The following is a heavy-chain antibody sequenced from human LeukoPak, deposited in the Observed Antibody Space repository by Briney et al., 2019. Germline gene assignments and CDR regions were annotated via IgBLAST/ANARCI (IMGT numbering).Heavy chain of an antibody. CDR2: IFNTGNT. J-gene: IGHJ4*02. CDR3: ASRPADTTWYGVFDY. CDR1: GGSINSHY. D-gene: IGHD3-10*01. Sequence: SETLSLTCSVSGGSINSHYRSWIRQPPGKRLEWIGYIFNTGNTNYNPSLASRVTMSVDTSRAQFFLRLSPVTAAATAIYYCASRPADTTWYGVFDYWSQGTLVTVSS. V-gene: IGHV4-59*11.